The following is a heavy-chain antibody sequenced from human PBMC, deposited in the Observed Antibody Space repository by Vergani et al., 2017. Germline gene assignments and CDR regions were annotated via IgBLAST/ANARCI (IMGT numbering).Heavy chain of an antibody. CDR1: GFTFSSYA. V-gene: IGHV3-23*01. Sequence: EVQLLESGGGLVQPGGSLRLSCAASGFTFSSYAMSWVRQAPGKGLEWVSAISGSGGSTYYADSVKGRFTISRDNSRNTLYLQMNSLRAEDTAVYYCAKHYAAARDNWVDPWGQGTLVTVSS. CDR2: ISGSGGST. CDR3: AKHYAAARDNWVDP. J-gene: IGHJ5*02. D-gene: IGHD6-6*01.